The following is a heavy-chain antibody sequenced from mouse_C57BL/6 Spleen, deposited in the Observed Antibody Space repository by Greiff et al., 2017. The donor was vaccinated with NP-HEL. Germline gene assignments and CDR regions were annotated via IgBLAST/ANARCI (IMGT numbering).Heavy chain of an antibody. V-gene: IGHV5-17*01. Sequence: EVKLVESGGGLVKPGGSLKLSCAASGFTFSDCGMHWVRQAPEKGLEWVAYISSGSSTIYYADTVKGRFTISRDNAKNTLFLQMTSLRSEDTAMYYCAPYAMDYWGQGTSVTVSS. CDR1: GFTFSDCG. J-gene: IGHJ4*01. CDR3: APYAMDY. CDR2: ISSGSSTI.